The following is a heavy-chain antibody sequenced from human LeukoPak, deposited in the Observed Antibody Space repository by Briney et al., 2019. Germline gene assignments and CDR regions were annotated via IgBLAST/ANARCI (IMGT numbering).Heavy chain of an antibody. CDR2: IRYDGSNK. J-gene: IGHJ4*02. V-gene: IGHV3-30*02. CDR3: ARAHLHRYSSSCPPDY. Sequence: PGGSLRLSCAASGFTFRSYGMHWVRQAPGKGLEWVTFIRYDGSNKYYADSVKGRFSISRDNSKNTLYLQMNSLRVEDTAIYYCARAHLHRYSSSCPPDYWGQGTLVTVSS. D-gene: IGHD6-13*01. CDR1: GFTFRSYG.